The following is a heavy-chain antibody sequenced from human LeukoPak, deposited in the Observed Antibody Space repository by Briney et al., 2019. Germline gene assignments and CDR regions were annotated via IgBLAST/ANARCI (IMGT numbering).Heavy chain of an antibody. J-gene: IGHJ4*02. CDR2: ISSSGSFI. Sequence: GGSLRLSCAASGFTFSSYSMNWVRQAPGEGLEWVSSISSSGSFIYYADSVKGRFTFSRDNAKNSTYLQMNSLRAEDTAVYYCARGVSYVDYWGQGILVTVSS. CDR1: GFTFSSYS. CDR3: ARGVSYVDY. V-gene: IGHV3-21*04. D-gene: IGHD2-8*01.